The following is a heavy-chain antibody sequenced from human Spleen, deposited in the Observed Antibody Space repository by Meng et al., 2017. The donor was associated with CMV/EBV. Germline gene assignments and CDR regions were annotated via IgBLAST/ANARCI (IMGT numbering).Heavy chain of an antibody. D-gene: IGHD1-26*01. CDR2: INHSGST. CDR3: ARAFSGSYSYYYYYGMDV. V-gene: IGHV4-34*01. J-gene: IGHJ6*02. Sequence: SQTLSLTCEVYGGSFSGYYWSWIRQPPGKGLEWIGEINHSGSTNYNPSLKSRVTISVDTSKNQFSLKLSSVTAADTAMYYCARAFSGSYSYYYYYGMDVWGQGTTVTVSS. CDR1: GGSFSGYY.